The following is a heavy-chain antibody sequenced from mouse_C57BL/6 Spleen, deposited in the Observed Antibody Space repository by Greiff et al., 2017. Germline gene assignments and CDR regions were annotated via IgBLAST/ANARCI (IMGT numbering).Heavy chain of an antibody. D-gene: IGHD2-2*01. Sequence: VQLKESGPGLVQPSQSLSITCTVSGFSLTSYGVHWVRQSPGKGLEWLGVIWRGGSTDYNAAFMSRLSITKDNSKSQVFFKMNSLQADDTAIYYCAKKDGYDENYAMDYWGQGTSVTVSS. V-gene: IGHV2-5*01. CDR1: GFSLTSYG. CDR2: IWRGGST. J-gene: IGHJ4*01. CDR3: AKKDGYDENYAMDY.